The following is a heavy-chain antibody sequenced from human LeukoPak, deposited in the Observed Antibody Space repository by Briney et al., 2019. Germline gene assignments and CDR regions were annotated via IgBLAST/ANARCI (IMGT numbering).Heavy chain of an antibody. CDR1: GASISNHDYY. V-gene: IGHV4-39*06. J-gene: IGHJ4*02. CDR3: ARVDVGAVPG. CDR2: IHYSGTT. Sequence: MSSETLSLTCSVSGASISNHDYYWVWIRQPPGKGLEWIGSIHYSGTTYYNASLQSRVSLSVDTSNNQFALNLRSVTTADTAVYYCARVDVGAVPGWGQGTLVTVSS. D-gene: IGHD6-19*01.